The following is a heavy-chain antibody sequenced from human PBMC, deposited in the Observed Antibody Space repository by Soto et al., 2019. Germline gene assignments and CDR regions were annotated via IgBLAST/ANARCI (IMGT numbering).Heavy chain of an antibody. Sequence: QITLKESGPTLVKPTQTLTLTCTFSGFSLSTSGVGVGWIRQPPGKALEWLALIFWDDDKRYSPSRKTMLTITNDTSKNHVVLKMNNMDPVDTATYYCGHLGRHLDWVLARDSLEYWGQGTLVSVSS. D-gene: IGHD3-9*01. CDR2: IFWDDDK. CDR3: GHLGRHLDWVLARDSLEY. V-gene: IGHV2-5*02. J-gene: IGHJ4*02. CDR1: GFSLSTSGVG.